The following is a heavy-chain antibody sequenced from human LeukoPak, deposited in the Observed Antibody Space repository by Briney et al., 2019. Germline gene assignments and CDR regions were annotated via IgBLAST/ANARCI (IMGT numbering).Heavy chain of an antibody. V-gene: IGHV4-59*01. CDR3: AREIDYGDYFNY. J-gene: IGHJ4*02. D-gene: IGHD4-17*01. CDR2: IYYSGST. CDR1: GGSISSYY. Sequence: SETLSLPCTVSGGSISSYYWSWIRQPPGKGLEWIGYIYYSGSTNYNPSLKSRVTISVDTSKNQFSLKLSSVTAADTAVYYCAREIDYGDYFNYWGQGTLVTVSS.